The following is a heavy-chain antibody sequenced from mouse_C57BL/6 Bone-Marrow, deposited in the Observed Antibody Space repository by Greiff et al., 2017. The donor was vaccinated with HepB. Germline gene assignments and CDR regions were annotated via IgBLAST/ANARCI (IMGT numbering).Heavy chain of an antibody. J-gene: IGHJ1*03. V-gene: IGHV1-7*01. CDR3: ARFFPIYYGNRYWYFDV. D-gene: IGHD2-1*01. CDR2: INPSSGYT. CDR1: GYAFSSSW. Sequence: QVQLKESGPELVKPGASVKISCKASGYAFSSSWMNWVKQRPGQGLEWIGYINPSSGYTKYNQKFKDKATLTADKSSSTAYMQLSSLTYEDSAVYYCARFFPIYYGNRYWYFDVWGTGTTVTVSS.